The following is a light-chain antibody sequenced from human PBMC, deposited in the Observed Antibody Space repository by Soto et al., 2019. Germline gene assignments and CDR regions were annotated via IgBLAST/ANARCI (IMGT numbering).Light chain of an antibody. Sequence: QSALTQPASVSGSPGQSITISCTGTSSDVGGYNYVSWYQQHPGKAPKLMIYDVSNRPSGVSNRFSGSKSGNTASLTISGLQDEEEDDYYCSSYTSSSTLEVFGGGTKLTVL. CDR2: DVS. CDR1: SSDVGGYNY. CDR3: SSYTSSSTLEV. V-gene: IGLV2-14*01. J-gene: IGLJ2*01.